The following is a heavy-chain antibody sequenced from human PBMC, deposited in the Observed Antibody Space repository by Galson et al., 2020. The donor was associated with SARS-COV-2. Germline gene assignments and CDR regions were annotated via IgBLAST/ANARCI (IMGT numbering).Heavy chain of an antibody. CDR2: ISHSGST. V-gene: IGHV4-30-4*01. Sequence: SETLSLTCTVAGVSMNSDGQYWSWIRQPPGKGLEWIGFISHSGSTSYNLSLKSRLAISLDTAKNQFSLKLNSMTAADTAVYYCAKGGASSLPFRYWGQGILVTVSS. CDR1: GVSMNSDGQY. J-gene: IGHJ4*02. D-gene: IGHD6-6*01. CDR3: AKGGASSLPFRY.